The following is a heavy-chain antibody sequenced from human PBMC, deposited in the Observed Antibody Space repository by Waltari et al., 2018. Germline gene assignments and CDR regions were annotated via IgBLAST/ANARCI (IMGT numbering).Heavy chain of an antibody. CDR2: IYSGGSST. D-gene: IGHD2-21*01. J-gene: IGHJ4*02. CDR3: AKASGLGY. CDR1: GFTFSSYA. Sequence: EVQLLESGGGVVQPGGSLRLSCAASGFTFSSYALSSVRQAPGKGLEWVSVIYSGGSSTYYADSVKGRFTISRDNSKNTLYLQMNSLRAEDTAVYYCAKASGLGYWGQGTLVTVSS. V-gene: IGHV3-23*03.